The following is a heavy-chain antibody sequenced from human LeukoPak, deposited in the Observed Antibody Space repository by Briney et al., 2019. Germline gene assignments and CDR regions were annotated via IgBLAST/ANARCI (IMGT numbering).Heavy chain of an antibody. CDR1: GYDFTSYA. CDR3: ASVITGYCLGY. CDR2: INAGNGNT. Sequence: ASVKVSCKASGYDFTSYAMHWVRQAPGQRLEWMGWINAGNGNTKYSQKFQGRVTMTRDTSTSTVYMELSSLRSEDTAVYYCASVITGYCLGYWGQGTLVTVSS. D-gene: IGHD3-9*01. V-gene: IGHV1-3*01. J-gene: IGHJ4*02.